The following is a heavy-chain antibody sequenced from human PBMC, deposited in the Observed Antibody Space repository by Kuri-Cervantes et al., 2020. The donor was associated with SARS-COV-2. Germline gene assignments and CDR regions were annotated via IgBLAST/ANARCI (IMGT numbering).Heavy chain of an antibody. D-gene: IGHD1-26*01. CDR1: GYTLTELS. CDR3: ATGSYYRSPVDY. J-gene: IGHJ4*02. V-gene: IGHV1-24*01. CDR2: FDPEDGET. Sequence: ASVKVSCKVSGYTLTELSMHWVRQAPGKGLEWMGGFDPEDGETIYAQKFQGRVTMTEDTSTDTAYMELSSLRSGDTAVYYCATGSYYRSPVDYWGQGTLVTVSS.